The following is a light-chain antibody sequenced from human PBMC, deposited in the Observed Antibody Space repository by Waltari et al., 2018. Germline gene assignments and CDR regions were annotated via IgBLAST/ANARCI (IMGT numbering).Light chain of an antibody. V-gene: IGLV2-14*03. CDR3: NSYASSNTRV. CDR1: SSDIGSYNY. Sequence: QSALTQAASVSGSPGQPITISCTGTSSDIGSYNYVSWYQQHPGKAPKLMIYDVSKRPSGVSNRFSVSKSGNTASRTISGLQAEDEADYYCNSYASSNTRVFGGGTKLTVL. CDR2: DVS. J-gene: IGLJ3*02.